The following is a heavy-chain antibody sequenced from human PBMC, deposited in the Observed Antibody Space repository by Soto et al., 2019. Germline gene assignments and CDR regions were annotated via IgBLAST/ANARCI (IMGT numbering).Heavy chain of an antibody. CDR1: GSRFSNYV. V-gene: IGHV1-69*06. CDR3: AREGRGKKAGYNGLVSLGY. D-gene: IGHD2-2*02. CDR2: TIPIFNST. Sequence: SVKVSCKVSGSRFSNYVISWVRQAPGHGLEWLGRTIPIFNSTKYAQSFQGRVTITADKSTSTASLELSSLRSDDTAVYYCAREGRGKKAGYNGLVSLGYWGQGTLVTVSS. J-gene: IGHJ4*02.